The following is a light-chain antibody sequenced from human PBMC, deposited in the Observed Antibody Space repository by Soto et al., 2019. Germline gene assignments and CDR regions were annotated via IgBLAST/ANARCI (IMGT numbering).Light chain of an antibody. CDR2: GSS. CDR1: QSIGTD. Sequence: DMVMTQSPDTLSLSPGARVPLSWRARQSIGTDLAWYQLRPGQVPRLLIYGSSTRATGIPARFSGSGSGTEFTLTISSLQSEDFAVYYCQQYNKWPRTFGQGTKVDIK. CDR3: QQYNKWPRT. J-gene: IGKJ1*01. V-gene: IGKV3-15*01.